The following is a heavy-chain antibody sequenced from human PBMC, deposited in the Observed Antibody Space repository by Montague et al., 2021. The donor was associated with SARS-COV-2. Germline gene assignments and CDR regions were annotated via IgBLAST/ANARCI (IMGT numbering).Heavy chain of an antibody. CDR1: GGSFSGYY. J-gene: IGHJ4*02. D-gene: IGHD3-22*01. Sequence: SETLSLTCAVYGGSFSGYYWSWIRQPPGKGLEWIGEINHSGSTKYSPSLKSRVTISVDTSKNQFSLKLSSVTVADTAVYYCASGTKRVFTYDYDSSGYASDYWGQGTLVTVPS. V-gene: IGHV4-34*01. CDR2: INHSGST. CDR3: ASGTKRVFTYDYDSSGYASDY.